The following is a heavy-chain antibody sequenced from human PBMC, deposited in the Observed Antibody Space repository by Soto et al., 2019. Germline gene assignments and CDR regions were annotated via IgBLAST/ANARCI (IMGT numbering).Heavy chain of an antibody. J-gene: IGHJ4*02. CDR2: IYHSGST. V-gene: IGHV4-30-2*01. CDR1: IGSITSDEYY. D-gene: IGHD5-12*01. Sequence: PSETLSLTCTVSIGSITSDEYYWSWIRQPPGKGLEYIAYIYHSGSTYYNPSLKSRVTISVDRSKNQFSLKLSSVTAADTAVYYCAAGGGLPRYYWGQGTLVTVSS. CDR3: AAGGGLPRYY.